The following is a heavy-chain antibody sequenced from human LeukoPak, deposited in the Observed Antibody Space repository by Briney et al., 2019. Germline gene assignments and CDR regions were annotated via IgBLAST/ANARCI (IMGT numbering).Heavy chain of an antibody. CDR3: AIDIGSGSRQYYFDS. CDR1: GYTFTGYY. D-gene: IGHD3-10*01. V-gene: IGHV1-2*02. J-gene: IGHJ4*02. CDR2: INPNSGGT. Sequence: ASVRVSCKASGYTFTGYYIHWVRQAPGQGLEWMGWINPNSGGTNYAQKFQGRVTMTRDTSISTAYMELSRLRSDDTAVYYCAIDIGSGSRQYYFDSWGQGTLVTVSS.